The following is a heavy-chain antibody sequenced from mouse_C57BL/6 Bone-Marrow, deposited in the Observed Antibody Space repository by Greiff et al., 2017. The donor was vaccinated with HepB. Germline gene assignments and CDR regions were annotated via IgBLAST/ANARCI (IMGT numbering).Heavy chain of an antibody. CDR1: GFSLTSYA. V-gene: IGHV2-9-1*01. CDR3: ARNYYDYDRGYYFDY. Sequence: VQVVESGPGLVAPSQSLSITCTVSGFSLTSYAISWVRQPPGKGLEWLGVIWTGGGTNYNSALKSRLSISKDNSKSQVFLKMNSLQTDDTARYYCARNYYDYDRGYYFDYWGQGTTLTVSS. CDR2: IWTGGGT. J-gene: IGHJ2*01. D-gene: IGHD2-4*01.